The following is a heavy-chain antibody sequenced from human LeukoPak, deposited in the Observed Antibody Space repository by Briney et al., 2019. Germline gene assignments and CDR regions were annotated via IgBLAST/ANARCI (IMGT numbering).Heavy chain of an antibody. J-gene: IGHJ4*02. CDR3: ALLQGGSGWYTGYFDY. D-gene: IGHD6-19*01. V-gene: IGHV5-51*01. CDR2: IYPGDSDT. Sequence: GESLKISCTGSGYRFTSYWIGWVGQMPGKGLEWMGIIYPGDSDTRYSPSFQGQVTISADKSISTAYLQWSSLKASDTAMYYCALLQGGSGWYTGYFDYWGQGTLVTVSS. CDR1: GYRFTSYW.